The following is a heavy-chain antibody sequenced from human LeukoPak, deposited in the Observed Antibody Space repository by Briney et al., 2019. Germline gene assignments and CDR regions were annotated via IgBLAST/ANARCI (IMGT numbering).Heavy chain of an antibody. CDR2: IRSKAYGGTT. D-gene: IGHD3-9*01. CDR3: SSYYDILTGYYSPSGDD. V-gene: IGHV3-49*04. CDR1: GFTFGDYA. J-gene: IGHJ4*02. Sequence: GSLCLSCTASGFTFGDYAMSRVRPAPGKGLEWVGFIRSKAYGGTTEYAASVKGRFTISRDDSKSIAKLQMNSLKTEDTAVYYCSSYYDILTGYYSPSGDDWVQGTLVTVCS.